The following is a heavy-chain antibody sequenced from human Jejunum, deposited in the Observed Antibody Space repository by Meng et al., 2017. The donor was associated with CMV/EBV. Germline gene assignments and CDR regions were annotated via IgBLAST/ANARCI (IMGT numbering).Heavy chain of an antibody. Sequence: PSFSTSGFPFCRSPLRRGRQAPGKGLKWVASITGSGGNTYYADSVKGRFTISRDNSKNTLYLQMNSLRADDTAVYYCARLSDSWGQGTLVTVSS. D-gene: IGHD2-15*01. CDR3: ARLSDS. CDR1: GFPFCRSP. J-gene: IGHJ4*02. CDR2: ITGSGGNT. V-gene: IGHV3-23*01.